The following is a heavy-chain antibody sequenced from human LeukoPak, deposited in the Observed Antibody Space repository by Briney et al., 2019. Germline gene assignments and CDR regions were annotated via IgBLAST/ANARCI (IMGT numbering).Heavy chain of an antibody. J-gene: IGHJ5*02. V-gene: IGHV4-38-2*01. CDR3: ARGQLRYFDWLLFGGDWFDP. CDR2: IYHSGST. CDR1: GYSISNGYY. D-gene: IGHD3-9*01. Sequence: SETLSLTCAVSGYSISNGYYWGWIRQPPGKGLEWIGSIYHSGSTYYNPSLKSRVTISVDTSKNQFSLKLSSVTAADTAVYYCARGQLRYFDWLLFGGDWFDPWGQGTLVTVSS.